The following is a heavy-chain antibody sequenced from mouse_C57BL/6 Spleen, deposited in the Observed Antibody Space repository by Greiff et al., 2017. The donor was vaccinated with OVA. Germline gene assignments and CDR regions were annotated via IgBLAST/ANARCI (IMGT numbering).Heavy chain of an antibody. CDR2: IWSGGST. Sequence: VQLQQSGPGLVQPSQSLSITCTVSGFSLTSYGVHWVRQSPGKGLEWLGVIWSGGSTDYNAAFISSLSISKDNSKSQVFFKMNSLQADDTAIYYCARRRTMITTGGGYYYAMDYWGQGTSVTVSS. CDR3: ARRRTMITTGGGYYYAMDY. J-gene: IGHJ4*01. CDR1: GFSLTSYG. V-gene: IGHV2-2*01. D-gene: IGHD2-4*01.